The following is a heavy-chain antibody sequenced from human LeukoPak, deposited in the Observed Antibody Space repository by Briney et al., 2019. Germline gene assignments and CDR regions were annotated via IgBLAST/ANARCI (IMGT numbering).Heavy chain of an antibody. CDR2: ISSSSSTI. CDR1: GFTFSSYS. CDR3: ARFENTEDY. Sequence: GGSLRLSCAAPGFTFSSYSMNWVRQAPGEGLEWVSYISSSSSTIYYADSVKGRFTISRDNAKNSLYLQMNSLRAEDTAVYYCARFENTEDYWGQGTLVTVSS. J-gene: IGHJ4*02. V-gene: IGHV3-48*01. D-gene: IGHD3-9*01.